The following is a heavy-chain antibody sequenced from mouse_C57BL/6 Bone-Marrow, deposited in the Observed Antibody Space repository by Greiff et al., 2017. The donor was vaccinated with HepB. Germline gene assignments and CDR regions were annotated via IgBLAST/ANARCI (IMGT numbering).Heavy chain of an antibody. CDR1: GYTFTDYN. CDR2: INPNNGGT. V-gene: IGHV1-18*01. D-gene: IGHD2-5*01. Sequence: SGPELVKPGASVKIPCKASGYTFTDYNMDWVKQSHGKSLEWIGDINPNNGGTNYNQKFKGKATLTVDKSSITAYMELRSLTSEDTAVYYCARSPYYSNYFDYWGQGTTLTVSS. CDR3: ARSPYYSNYFDY. J-gene: IGHJ2*01.